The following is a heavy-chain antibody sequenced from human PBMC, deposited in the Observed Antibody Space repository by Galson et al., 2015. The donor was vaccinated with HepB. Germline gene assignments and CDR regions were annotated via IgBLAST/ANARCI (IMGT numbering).Heavy chain of an antibody. J-gene: IGHJ6*02. CDR3: ARDLGDILTGLGMDA. CDR2: ISAYNGNT. Sequence: SVKVSCKASGYTFTSYGISWVRQAPGQGLEWMGWISAYNGNTNYAQKLQGRVTMTTDTSTSTAYMELRSLRSDDTAVYYCARDLGDILTGLGMDAWGQGTTVTVSS. D-gene: IGHD3-9*01. CDR1: GYTFTSYG. V-gene: IGHV1-18*01.